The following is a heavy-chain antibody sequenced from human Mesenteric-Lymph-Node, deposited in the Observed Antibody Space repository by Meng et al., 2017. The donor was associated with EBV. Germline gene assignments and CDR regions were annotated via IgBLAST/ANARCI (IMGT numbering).Heavy chain of an antibody. V-gene: IGHV4-39*07. D-gene: IGHD6-19*01. CDR1: GGSISNNLYY. CDR2: IYYSGNT. Sequence: QVQLQESGPGLVESSETLSLTCTVSGGSISNNLYYWGWIRQPPGKGLEWIGTIYYSGNTYYSPSLKSRVTISVDTSKNQFSLQLNSVTAADTAVYYRARYSSSSGWLDPWGQGTLVTVSS. CDR3: ARYSSSSGWLDP. J-gene: IGHJ5*02.